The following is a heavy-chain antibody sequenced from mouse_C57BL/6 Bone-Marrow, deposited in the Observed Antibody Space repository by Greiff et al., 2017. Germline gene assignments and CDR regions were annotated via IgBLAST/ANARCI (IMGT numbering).Heavy chain of an antibody. CDR1: GYTFTSYW. D-gene: IGHD1-2*01. Sequence: EVQLQESGTVLARPGASVKMSCKTSGYTFTSYWMHWVKQRPGQGLEWIGAIYPGNSDTSYNQKFKGKAKLTAVTSASTAYMELSSLTNEDSAVYYCTRSGLRLAWFAYWGQGTLVIVSA. J-gene: IGHJ3*01. CDR2: IYPGNSDT. V-gene: IGHV1-5*01. CDR3: TRSGLRLAWFAY.